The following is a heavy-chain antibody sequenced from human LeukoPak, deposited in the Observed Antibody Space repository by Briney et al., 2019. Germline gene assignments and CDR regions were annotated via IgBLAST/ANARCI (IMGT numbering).Heavy chain of an antibody. V-gene: IGHV1-24*01. CDR1: GYTLTELS. D-gene: IGHD3-22*01. J-gene: IGHJ5*02. CDR2: FDPEDDET. CDR3: ATRRPGYSSGLA. Sequence: ASVKVSCKVSGYTLTELSMHWVRQAPGKGFEWMGTFDPEDDETIYAQKFQGRVTMTEDTSTDTAYMELSSLRSEDAAVYYCATRRPGYSSGLAWGQGTLVTVSS.